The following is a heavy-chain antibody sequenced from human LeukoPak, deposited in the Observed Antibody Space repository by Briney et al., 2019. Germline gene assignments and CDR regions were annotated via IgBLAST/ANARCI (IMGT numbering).Heavy chain of an antibody. CDR1: GFTFDQYP. V-gene: IGHV3-43*01. D-gene: IGHD6-13*01. J-gene: IGHJ4*02. CDR3: AKGRVIYSTQSATDY. Sequence: GGSLRLSCAASGFTFDQYPMHWFRRVQGKGLEWVSVISWDGVSTYYAHSVKGRCTISRDSSKNSLYLQMNSLRTEDTALYYCAKGRVIYSTQSATDYWGQGTLVTVSS. CDR2: ISWDGVST.